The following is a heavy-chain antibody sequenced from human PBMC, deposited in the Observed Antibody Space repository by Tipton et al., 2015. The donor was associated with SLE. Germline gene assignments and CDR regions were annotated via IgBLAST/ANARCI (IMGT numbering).Heavy chain of an antibody. D-gene: IGHD3-10*01. CDR3: ARASPMVRGVIPSLDV. V-gene: IGHV4-4*02. CDR2: IYYSGST. J-gene: IGHJ6*04. Sequence: TLSLTCTVSGGSISSSNWWSWVRQPPGKGLEWIGYIYYSGSTNYNPSLKSRVTISVDTSKNQFSLKLSSVTAADTAVYYCARASPMVRGVIPSLDVWGKGTTVTVSS. CDR1: GGSISSSNW.